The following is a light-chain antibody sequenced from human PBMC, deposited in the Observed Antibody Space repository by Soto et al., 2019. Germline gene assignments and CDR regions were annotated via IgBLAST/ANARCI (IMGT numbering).Light chain of an antibody. V-gene: IGLV2-14*01. CDR2: EVT. Sequence: QSALTQPDSVSGSPGQSITISCTGTSSDVGAYNFVSWYQHHTGRAPKLIMYEVTIRPSGVSHRFSGSKSGNTASLAISGLQAEDEADYCCSSYTTSTPYVFGSGTKLTVL. CDR1: SSDVGAYNF. CDR3: SSYTTSTPYV. J-gene: IGLJ1*01.